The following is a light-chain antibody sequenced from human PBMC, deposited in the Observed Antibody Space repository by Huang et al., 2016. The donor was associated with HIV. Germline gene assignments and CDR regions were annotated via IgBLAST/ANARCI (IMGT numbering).Light chain of an antibody. V-gene: IGKV3-20*01. Sequence: EIVLTQSPRTLSLSPGERATLSCKASQGVTNNYLAWFQQKPGQAPRLLIYVASSRATGIPDRFSGSGSGTDFTLTISRLEPEDFAIYYCHHYGTSPPTFGGGTKVEI. CDR2: VAS. CDR3: HHYGTSPPT. CDR1: QGVTNNY. J-gene: IGKJ4*01.